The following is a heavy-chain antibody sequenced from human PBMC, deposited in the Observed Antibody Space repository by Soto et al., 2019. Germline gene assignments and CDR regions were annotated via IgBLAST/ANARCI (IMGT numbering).Heavy chain of an antibody. CDR3: ARTDKAMATPYYGMEF. CDR2: INPNSGGT. CDR1: GYTFTDYY. J-gene: IGHJ6*01. Sequence: ASVKVSCKASGYTFTDYYIQWVRQAPLQVLEWMVCINPNSGGTNYAQKFQGRVTMTRDTSISTAYMALSRLRSDDTAIYYCARTDKAMATPYYGMEFWGQGTTVTVSS. D-gene: IGHD5-18*01. V-gene: IGHV1-2*02.